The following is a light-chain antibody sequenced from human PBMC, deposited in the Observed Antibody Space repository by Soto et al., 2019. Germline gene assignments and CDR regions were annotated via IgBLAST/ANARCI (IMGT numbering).Light chain of an antibody. CDR2: GAS. V-gene: IGKV3-20*01. J-gene: IGKJ1*01. Sequence: EILLTQSPATMTLSPGERATLSCGAGPSVSKNLAWYQQKPGQAPRLLIYGASTRATGIPDRFSGSGSETDFTLTITRLEHEDFAVYYCQQYGSSYSWTFGQGTKVDIK. CDR1: PSVSKN. CDR3: QQYGSSYSWT.